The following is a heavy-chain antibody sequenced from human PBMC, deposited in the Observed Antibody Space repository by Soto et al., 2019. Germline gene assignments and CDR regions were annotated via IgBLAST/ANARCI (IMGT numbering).Heavy chain of an antibody. Sequence: GGSLRLSCAASGFTFSSYAMHWVRQAPGKGLEWVAVISYDGSNKYYADSVKGRFTISRDNSKNTLYLQMNSLRAEDTAVYYCAREDTAMVYYYYGMDVWGQGTTVTVS. J-gene: IGHJ6*02. CDR1: GFTFSSYA. D-gene: IGHD5-18*01. CDR2: ISYDGSNK. CDR3: AREDTAMVYYYYGMDV. V-gene: IGHV3-30-3*01.